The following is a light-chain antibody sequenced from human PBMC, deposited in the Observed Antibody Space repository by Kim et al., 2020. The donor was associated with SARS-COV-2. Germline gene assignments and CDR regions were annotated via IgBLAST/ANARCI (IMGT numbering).Light chain of an antibody. CDR2: DAS. CDR1: QSVSNS. J-gene: IGKJ3*01. Sequence: LSTGERATHSCRASQSVSNSLAWYQLKPGQSPRLLIFDASRRATGIPAMFSGSGSGTDFTLTISSLEPEDVGVYYCLQRRYWPFTFGPGTKVDIK. CDR3: LQRRYWPFT. V-gene: IGKV3-11*01.